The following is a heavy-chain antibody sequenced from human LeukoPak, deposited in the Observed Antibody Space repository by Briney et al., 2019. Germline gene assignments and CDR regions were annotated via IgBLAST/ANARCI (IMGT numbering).Heavy chain of an antibody. CDR1: VGSISSGYYY. CDR2: IYYSGST. Sequence: PSETLSLTCTVSVGSISSGYYYWSWIRQPPGKGLEWIGYIYYSGSTYYNPSLKSRVTISVDTSKNQFSLKLSSVTAADTAVYYCARVGRYGSKDYWGQGTLVTVSS. D-gene: IGHD3-10*01. V-gene: IGHV4-30-4*01. CDR3: ARVGRYGSKDY. J-gene: IGHJ4*02.